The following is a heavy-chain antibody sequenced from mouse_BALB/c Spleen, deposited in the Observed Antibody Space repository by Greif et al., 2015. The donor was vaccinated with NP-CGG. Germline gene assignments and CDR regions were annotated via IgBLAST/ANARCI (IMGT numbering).Heavy chain of an antibody. V-gene: IGHV1S81*02. J-gene: IGHJ4*01. Sequence: QVQLQQSGAELVKPGASVKLSCKASGYTFTSYWMHWVKQRPGQGLEWIGEINLSNGRTNYNEKFKSKATLTVDKSSSTAYMQLSSLTSKDSAVYYCAIYDGYYYYAMYYWGQGTSVTVSS. CDR1: GYTFTSYW. CDR3: AIYDGYYYYAMYY. CDR2: INLSNGRT. D-gene: IGHD2-3*01.